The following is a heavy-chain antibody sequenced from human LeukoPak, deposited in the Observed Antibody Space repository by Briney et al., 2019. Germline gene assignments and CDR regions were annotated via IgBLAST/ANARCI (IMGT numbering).Heavy chain of an antibody. CDR3: ARDMGRAWYGPPDY. J-gene: IGHJ4*02. CDR1: GFIFSNYG. V-gene: IGHV3-33*01. D-gene: IGHD6-13*01. Sequence: GRSLRLSCAASGFIFSNYGMHWVRQAPGKRLEWVAVILNDGSETFHADSVKGRFRIARDNSRNTLYLQMNSLRAEDTAVYFCARDMGRAWYGPPDYWGQGTLVTVSS. CDR2: ILNDGSET.